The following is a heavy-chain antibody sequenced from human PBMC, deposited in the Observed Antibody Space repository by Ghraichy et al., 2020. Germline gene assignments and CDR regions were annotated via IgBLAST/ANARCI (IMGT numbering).Heavy chain of an antibody. CDR2: ITPSSRTT. D-gene: IGHD4-23*01. Sequence: GGSLRLSCLGSGFSFSSHSMNWVRQAPGKGLEWVSYITPSSRTTSYADSVRGRFTISRDNAQNSLYLQMNSLRDEDTAVYFCARGGTVVRFFYFNVMDVWGQGTTVTVSS. CDR3: ARGGTVVRFFYFNVMDV. V-gene: IGHV3-48*02. CDR1: GFSFSSHS. J-gene: IGHJ6*02.